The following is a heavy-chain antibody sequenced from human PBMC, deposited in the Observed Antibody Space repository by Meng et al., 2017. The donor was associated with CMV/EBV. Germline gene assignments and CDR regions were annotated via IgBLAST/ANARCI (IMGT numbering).Heavy chain of an antibody. J-gene: IGHJ4*02. CDR1: GFTFSSYG. V-gene: IGHV3-30*02. CDR3: AKDRSYFDY. Sequence: LSCAACGFTFSSYGMHWVRQAPGKGLDWVAFIRNDGIGKYYAESVKGRFTISRDNSKNMLYLQMNSLRAEDTAVYYCAKDRSYFDYWGQGTLVTVSS. CDR2: IRNDGIGK.